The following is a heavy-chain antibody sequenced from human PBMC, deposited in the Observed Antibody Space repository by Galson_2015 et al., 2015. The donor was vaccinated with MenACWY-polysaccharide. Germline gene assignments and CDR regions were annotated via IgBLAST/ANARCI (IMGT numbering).Heavy chain of an antibody. CDR2: IDTSGTST. V-gene: IGHV3-48*03. CDR3: ARDPEWGANDY. J-gene: IGHJ4*02. CDR1: GFTFRSHD. D-gene: IGHD1-26*01. Sequence: LRLSCAVSGFTFRSHDMNWVRQAPGKGLEWVSYIDTSGTSTKYADSVKGRFTISRDNAENSVYLQMSSLRAEDTAVYYCARDPEWGANDYWGQGTLVTVSS.